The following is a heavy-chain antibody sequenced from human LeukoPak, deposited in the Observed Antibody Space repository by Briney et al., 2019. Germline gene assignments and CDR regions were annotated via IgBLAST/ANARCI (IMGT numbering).Heavy chain of an antibody. D-gene: IGHD6-13*01. J-gene: IGHJ4*02. CDR2: IIPILGIA. CDR1: GGTFSSYA. CDR3: ARDPEQQLETPGDY. V-gene: IGHV1-69*04. Sequence: GASVKVSCKASGGTFSSYAISWVRQAPGQGLEWMGRIIPILGIANYAQKFQGRVTITADKSTSTAYMELSSLRSEDTAVYYCARDPEQQLETPGDYWGQGTLVTVSS.